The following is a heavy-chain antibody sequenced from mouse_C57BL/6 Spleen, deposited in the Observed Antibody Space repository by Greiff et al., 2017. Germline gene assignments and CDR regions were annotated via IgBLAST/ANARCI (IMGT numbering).Heavy chain of an antibody. CDR1: GYTFTDYY. V-gene: IGHV1-26*01. Sequence: VQLQQSGPELVKPGASVKISCKASGYTFTDYYMNWVKQSHGKSLEWIGDINPNNGGTSYTKKFKGKATVTVDKSSSTAYMELRSLTSEASAVYYCARDAVDYEGYFDYWGQGTTLTVAS. CDR2: INPNNGGT. CDR3: ARDAVDYEGYFDY. J-gene: IGHJ2*01. D-gene: IGHD1-1*01.